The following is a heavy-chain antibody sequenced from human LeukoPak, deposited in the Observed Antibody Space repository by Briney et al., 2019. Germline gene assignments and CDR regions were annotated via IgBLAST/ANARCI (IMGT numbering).Heavy chain of an antibody. CDR1: GVTLSPYG. D-gene: IGHD3-10*01. J-gene: IGHJ5*02. Sequence: GGSLRLSCAASGVTLSPYGMHWARQAPGRGREWVAVISYEGGTQHYADSVKGRFIISRDNPRNTLYLQMNILRTEDTAVYYCAKEGTPQVSTWYDLWGQGTQVIVSS. CDR2: ISYEGGTQ. CDR3: AKEGTPQVSTWYDL. V-gene: IGHV3-30*18.